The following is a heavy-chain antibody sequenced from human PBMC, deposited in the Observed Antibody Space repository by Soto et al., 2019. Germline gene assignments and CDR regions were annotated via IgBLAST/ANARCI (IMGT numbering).Heavy chain of an antibody. D-gene: IGHD7-27*01. CDR1: GDSISNLDYF. CDR3: ARGRYCLTGRCFPNWFDS. CDR2: IYKSATT. J-gene: IGHJ5*01. V-gene: IGHV4-30-4*01. Sequence: TMSLTCSVSGDSISNLDYFWAWIRQPPGQALEYIGYIYKSATTYYNPSFESRVAISVDTSKSQFSLNVTSVTAADTAVYFCARGRYCLTGRCFPNWFDSWGQGALVTVSS.